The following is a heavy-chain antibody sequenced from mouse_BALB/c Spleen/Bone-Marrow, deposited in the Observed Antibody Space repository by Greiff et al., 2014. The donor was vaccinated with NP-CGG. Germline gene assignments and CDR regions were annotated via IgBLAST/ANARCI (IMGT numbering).Heavy chain of an antibody. D-gene: IGHD1-2*01. Sequence: VQLKESGAELVKPGASVKLSCTASGFNIKDTYMHWVKQRPEQGLEWIGRIDPANGNTKYDPQFQGKATITADTSSNTAYLQXXXXXSEDTAVYYCARYYYGYYFDYWGQGTTLTVSA. J-gene: IGHJ2*01. CDR3: ARYYYGYYFDY. V-gene: IGHV14-3*02. CDR1: GFNIKDTY. CDR2: IDPANGNT.